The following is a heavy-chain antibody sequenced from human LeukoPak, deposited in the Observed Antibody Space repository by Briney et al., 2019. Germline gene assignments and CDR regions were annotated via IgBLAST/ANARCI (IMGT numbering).Heavy chain of an antibody. D-gene: IGHD5-18*01. J-gene: IGHJ3*02. CDR2: INQDGSEK. CDR3: AREGAAGDIQLYAFDI. V-gene: IGHV3-7*01. Sequence: GGSLRLSCAASGFTFSSYWMSWVRQAPGKGLEWVANINQDGSEKYYVDSVKGRFTISRDNAKNSLYLQMNSLRAEDTAVYYCAREGAAGDIQLYAFDIWGQGTMVTVSS. CDR1: GFTFSSYW.